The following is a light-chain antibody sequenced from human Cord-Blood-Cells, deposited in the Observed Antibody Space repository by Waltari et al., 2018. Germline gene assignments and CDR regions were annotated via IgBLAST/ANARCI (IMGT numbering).Light chain of an antibody. V-gene: IGLV2-23*01. J-gene: IGLJ2*01. CDR3: CSYAGSNVV. CDR1: SSDVGRYTL. CDR2: EGS. Sequence: QSALTQPASVSGSPGQSITISCTGTSSDVGRYTLVSWYQQHPGKAPKLMIYEGSKWPSGVSNRFSGSKSGNTASLTISGLQAEDEADYYCCSYAGSNVVFGGGTKLTVL.